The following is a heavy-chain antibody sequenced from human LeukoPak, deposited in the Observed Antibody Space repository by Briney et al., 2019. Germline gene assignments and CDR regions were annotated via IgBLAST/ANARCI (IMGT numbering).Heavy chain of an antibody. V-gene: IGHV4-39*07. CDR2: IYYSGST. Sequence: SETLSLTCTVSGGSISSSSYYWGWIRQPPGKGLEWIGSIYYSGSTNYNPSLKSRVTISVDTSKNQFSLKLSSVTAADTAVYYCARDRRPPHGIDYWGQGTLVTVSS. CDR3: ARDRRPPHGIDY. D-gene: IGHD5-24*01. CDR1: GGSISSSSYY. J-gene: IGHJ4*02.